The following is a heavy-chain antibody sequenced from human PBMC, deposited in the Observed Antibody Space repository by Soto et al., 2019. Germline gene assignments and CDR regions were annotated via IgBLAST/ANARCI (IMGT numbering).Heavy chain of an antibody. Sequence: QVQLVQSGAEVKKPGSSVKVSCKASGGTFSSYAISWVRQAPGQGLEWMGGIIPIFGTANYAQKFQGRVTITADESTSTAYMELSSLRSEDTAVYYCARDRRAVAGGAGYCYYGMAVWGQGTTVTVSS. D-gene: IGHD6-19*01. CDR2: IIPIFGTA. CDR3: ARDRRAVAGGAGYCYYGMAV. V-gene: IGHV1-69*12. CDR1: GGTFSSYA. J-gene: IGHJ6*02.